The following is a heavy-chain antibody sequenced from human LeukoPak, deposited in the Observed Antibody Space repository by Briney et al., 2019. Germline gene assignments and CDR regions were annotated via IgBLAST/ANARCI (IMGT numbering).Heavy chain of an antibody. J-gene: IGHJ4*02. D-gene: IGHD6-6*01. CDR2: IFMSGST. V-gene: IGHV4-4*07. Sequence: PSETLSLICTVSSGSVGSYYWNWLRQPAGKGLEWVGHIFMSGSTDYNPSLKSRVTMSVDTSKNQFSLKLNSVTAADTAFYYCAREYSSSSGKALDYWGQGTLVTVSS. CDR1: SGSVGSYY. CDR3: AREYSSSSGKALDY.